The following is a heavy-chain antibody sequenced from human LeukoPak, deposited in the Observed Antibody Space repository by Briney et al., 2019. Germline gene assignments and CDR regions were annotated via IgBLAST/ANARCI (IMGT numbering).Heavy chain of an antibody. V-gene: IGHV4-34*01. D-gene: IGHD2-15*01. CDR3: AGGGGVVVAAIAFDY. Sequence: SETLSLTCAVYGGSFSGYYWSWIRQPPGKGLEWIGEINHSGSTNYNPSLKSRVTISVDTSKNQFSLKLSSVTAADTAVYYCAGGGGVVVAAIAFDYWGQGTLVTVSS. CDR1: GGSFSGYY. CDR2: INHSGST. J-gene: IGHJ4*02.